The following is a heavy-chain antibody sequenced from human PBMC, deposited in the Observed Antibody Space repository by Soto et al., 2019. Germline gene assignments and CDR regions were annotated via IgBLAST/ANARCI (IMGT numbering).Heavy chain of an antibody. CDR3: ARLGKYSYGHAGD. CDR2: IFYSGST. V-gene: IGHV4-39*01. D-gene: IGHD5-18*01. Sequence: QLQLQESGPGLVKPSETLSLTCTVSGGSISSNNYYWGWIRQPPGKGLEWIGSIFYSGSTYYNPSLKSRVTISVDTSKNQFSLKLSSVTAADTAVYYCARLGKYSYGHAGDWGQGTLVTVSS. CDR1: GGSISSNNYY. J-gene: IGHJ4*02.